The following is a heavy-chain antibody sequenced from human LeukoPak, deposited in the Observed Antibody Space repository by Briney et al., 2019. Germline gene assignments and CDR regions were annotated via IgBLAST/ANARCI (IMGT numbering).Heavy chain of an antibody. D-gene: IGHD3-3*01. V-gene: IGHV1-46*01. J-gene: IGHJ6*02. CDR2: LKLYDGSI. CDR1: GYSFIRYH. Sequence: ASVKVSCKASGYSFIRYHIHWVRQAPGQGLEWMGVLKLYDGSISHTQKFQGRVTMTSDTSTSTVYMELSSLRSEDTAVYYCARDSRITIFGVVSSGYGMDVWGQGTTVTVSS. CDR3: ARDSRITIFGVVSSGYGMDV.